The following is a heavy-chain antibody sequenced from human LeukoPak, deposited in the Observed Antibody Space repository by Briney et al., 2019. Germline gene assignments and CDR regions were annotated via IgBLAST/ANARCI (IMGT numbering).Heavy chain of an antibody. CDR3: AREATVGYYFDY. D-gene: IGHD4-23*01. J-gene: IGHJ4*02. CDR1: GGTFSSYA. Sequence: GASVKVSCKASGGTFSSYAISWVRQAPGQGLEWMGGIIPIFGTANYAQKFQGRVTITADESTSTAYMGLSSLRSEDTAVYYCAREATVGYYFDYWGQGTLVTVSS. CDR2: IIPIFGTA. V-gene: IGHV1-69*13.